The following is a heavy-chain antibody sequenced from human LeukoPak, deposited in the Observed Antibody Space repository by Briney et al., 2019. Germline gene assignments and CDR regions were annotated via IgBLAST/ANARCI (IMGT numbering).Heavy chain of an antibody. CDR1: GGSFSGYY. D-gene: IGHD2-15*01. J-gene: IGHJ4*02. CDR3: ARTGGGYCSGGSRYKPFDY. CDR2: INHSGST. Sequence: PSETLSLTCAVYGGSFSGYYWSWIRQPPGKGLEWIGEINHSGSTNYNPSLKSRVTISVDTSKNQFSLKLSSVTAADTAAYYCARTGGGYCSGGSRYKPFDYWGQGTLVTVSS. V-gene: IGHV4-34*01.